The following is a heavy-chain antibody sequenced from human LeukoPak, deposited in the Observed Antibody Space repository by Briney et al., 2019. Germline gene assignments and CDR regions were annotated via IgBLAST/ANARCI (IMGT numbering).Heavy chain of an antibody. CDR2: IRYDGTNK. V-gene: IGHV3-30*02. CDR1: GFIFRYYG. J-gene: IGHJ4*02. Sequence: GGSLRLSCAASGFIFRYYGMHWVRQAPGKGLEWVAFIRYDGTNKCYADSVKGRFAISRDNSKNTLYLQMNSLRAEDTAVYYCAKVSYFFGGNFDYWGQGTLVTVSS. CDR3: AKVSYFFGGNFDY. D-gene: IGHD1-26*01.